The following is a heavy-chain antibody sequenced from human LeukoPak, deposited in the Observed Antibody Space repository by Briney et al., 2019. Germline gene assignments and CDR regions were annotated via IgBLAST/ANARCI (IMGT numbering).Heavy chain of an antibody. J-gene: IGHJ4*02. Sequence: PGGSLRLSCAASGFTFSSYAMNWVRQAPGKGLEWVSGISNSGGSTYYADSVKGRFTISRDNSKNTLYLQMNSLRAEDTAGYYCAKEPSSSFDYWGQGTLVTVSS. V-gene: IGHV3-23*01. CDR1: GFTFSSYA. CDR3: AKEPSSSFDY. CDR2: ISNSGGST. D-gene: IGHD6-6*01.